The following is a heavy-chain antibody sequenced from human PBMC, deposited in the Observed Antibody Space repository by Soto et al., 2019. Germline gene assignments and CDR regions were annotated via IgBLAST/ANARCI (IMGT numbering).Heavy chain of an antibody. D-gene: IGHD2-15*01. CDR3: ARVYCSDGSCKPLYYYYYYMDV. Sequence: GESLKISCKGSGYSLTSYWIGWVRQMPGKGLEWMGIIYPGDSDTRYSPSFQGQVTISADKSISTAYLQWSSLKASDTAMYYCARVYCSDGSCKPLYYYYYYMDVWGKGTTVTVSS. CDR2: IYPGDSDT. CDR1: GYSLTSYW. V-gene: IGHV5-51*01. J-gene: IGHJ6*03.